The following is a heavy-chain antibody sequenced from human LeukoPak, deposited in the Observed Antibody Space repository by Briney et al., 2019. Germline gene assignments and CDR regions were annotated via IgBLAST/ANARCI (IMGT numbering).Heavy chain of an antibody. CDR1: GYTFSSYG. D-gene: IGHD6-13*01. V-gene: IGHV1-18*01. J-gene: IGHJ5*02. CDR3: ARDMVGLAADGNWFDP. CDR2: IATYNSKT. Sequence: ASVKVSCKASGYTFSSYGISWVRQAPGQGLEWMGWIATYNSKTKYAEKVQGGVTMTTDTSTTTAYMELRTLRSDDTAVYYCARDMVGLAADGNWFDPWGQGTLVTVSS.